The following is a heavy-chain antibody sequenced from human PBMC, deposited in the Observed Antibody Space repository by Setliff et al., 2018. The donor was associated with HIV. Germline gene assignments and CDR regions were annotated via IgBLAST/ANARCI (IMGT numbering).Heavy chain of an antibody. V-gene: IGHV4-39*01. CDR3: ARHRVRDSWRGLGGTFDY. CDR1: GGSISSNNYY. CDR2: IYYSGST. D-gene: IGHD3-3*01. Sequence: KPSETLSLTCTVSGGSISSNNYYWGWIRQPPGKGLEWIGSIYYSGSTYYNPSLKSRVTISVDTSKNHFSLKLRSVTAADTAMYYCARHRVRDSWRGLGGTFDYGGQGTRVTVSS. J-gene: IGHJ4*02.